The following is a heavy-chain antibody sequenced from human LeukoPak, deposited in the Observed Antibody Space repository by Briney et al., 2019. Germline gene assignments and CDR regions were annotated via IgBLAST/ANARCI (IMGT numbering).Heavy chain of an antibody. CDR2: IWYDGSGK. V-gene: IGHV3-33*01. J-gene: IGHJ4*02. Sequence: GGSLILSCAASRFTFTDYGMHWVRQPPGKGLEWVALIWYDGSGKYYADSVKGRFTISRDNSKNTLYLQMNSLRAEDTAVYYCARDWRGGSSCYYFDHWGQGTLVTVSS. CDR1: RFTFTDYG. D-gene: IGHD2-15*01. CDR3: ARDWRGGSSCYYFDH.